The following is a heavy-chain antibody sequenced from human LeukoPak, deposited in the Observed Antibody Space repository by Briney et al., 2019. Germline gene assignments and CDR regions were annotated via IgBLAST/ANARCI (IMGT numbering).Heavy chain of an antibody. V-gene: IGHV4-39*07. CDR1: GASITSSNYY. CDR2: IYYTGIT. Sequence: SETLSLTCTVSGASITSSNYYWLWLRQPPGKGLEWIGSIYYTGITHYNLSLKSRVTISIDTSENRFSMRLTSVTAADTAVYYCARARGDSPRIYYYMDVWGKGTTVTVSS. CDR3: ARARGDSPRIYYYMDV. J-gene: IGHJ6*03. D-gene: IGHD3-16*01.